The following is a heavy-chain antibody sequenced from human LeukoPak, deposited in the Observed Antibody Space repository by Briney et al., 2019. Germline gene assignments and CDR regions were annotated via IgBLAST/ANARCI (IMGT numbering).Heavy chain of an antibody. V-gene: IGHV3-48*03. CDR2: IGTRGDSI. CDR1: GFTLRSYE. Sequence: GGSLRLSRAASGFTLRSYEMNWVPQARGKGLKCVSFIGTRGDSIYYADYVKGRFPLSRDHGKHSLFLQMNSLRAEDTAVYYCARSEARFMLSWGQGTLVTVSS. CDR3: ARSEARFMLS. D-gene: IGHD3-16*02. J-gene: IGHJ4*02.